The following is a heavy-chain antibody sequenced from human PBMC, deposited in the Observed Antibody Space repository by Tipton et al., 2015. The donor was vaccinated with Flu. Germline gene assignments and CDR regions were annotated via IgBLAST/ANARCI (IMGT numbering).Heavy chain of an antibody. J-gene: IGHJ4*02. D-gene: IGHD3-22*01. CDR1: GGTFNNFA. Sequence: QVQLVQSEAEVKKPGSSVKVSCKSSGGTFNNFALNWVRQAPGQGLEWMGRIVPFLGITNYAQKFGDRLTITTDKSTRTAYMDLSSLRSEDTAVYYCARASSEYDRPFDYWGQGTLVNVSS. V-gene: IGHV1-69*09. CDR2: IVPFLGIT. CDR3: ARASSEYDRPFDY.